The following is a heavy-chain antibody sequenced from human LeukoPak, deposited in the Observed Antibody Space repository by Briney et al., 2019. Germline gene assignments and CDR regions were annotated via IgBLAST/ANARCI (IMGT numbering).Heavy chain of an antibody. CDR3: AKDRCYSCYYYYYYMGV. J-gene: IGHJ6*03. D-gene: IGHD2-15*01. V-gene: IGHV3-30*02. Sequence: PGGSLRLSCAASGFTFSSYGMHWVRRAPGKGLEWVAFIRYDGSNKYYADSVKGRFTISRDNSKNTLYLQMNSLRAEDTAVYYCAKDRCYSCYYYYYYMGVWGKGTTVTVSS. CDR1: GFTFSSYG. CDR2: IRYDGSNK.